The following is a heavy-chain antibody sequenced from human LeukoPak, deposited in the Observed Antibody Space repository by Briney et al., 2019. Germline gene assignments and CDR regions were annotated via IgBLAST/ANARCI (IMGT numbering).Heavy chain of an antibody. D-gene: IGHD2/OR15-2a*01. V-gene: IGHV4-59*08. Sequence: PSETLSLTCTVSGGSIIGHWWSWIRQPPGKGLEWIGDIFYSGGSTNYNPSLKSRLTMSLDTSKNQFSLKLTSVTAADTAMYYCAGRNTADASIDFWGQGTLVTAPS. CDR2: IFYSGGST. J-gene: IGHJ4*02. CDR1: GGSIIGHW. CDR3: AGRNTADASIDF.